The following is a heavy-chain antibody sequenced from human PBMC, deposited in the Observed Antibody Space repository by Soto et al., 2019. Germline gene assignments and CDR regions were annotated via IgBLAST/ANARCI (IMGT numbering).Heavy chain of an antibody. CDR3: ATSYYDFWSGLKYYFDY. J-gene: IGHJ4*02. V-gene: IGHV4-34*01. Sequence: PSETLSLTCAVYGGSFTGYYWNWIRQSPGKGLEWIGEVTHSGGTKYNPSLKSRVTISVDTSKNQFSLKLNSVTAADTAVYYCATSYYDFWSGLKYYFDYWGRGTLVTVSS. D-gene: IGHD3-3*01. CDR2: VTHSGGT. CDR1: GGSFTGYY.